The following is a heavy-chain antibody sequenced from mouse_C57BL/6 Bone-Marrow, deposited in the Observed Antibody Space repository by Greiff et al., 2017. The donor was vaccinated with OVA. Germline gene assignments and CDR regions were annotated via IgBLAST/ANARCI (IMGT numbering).Heavy chain of an antibody. CDR1: GFTFSDYY. Sequence: EVKVVESEGGLVQPGSSMKLSCTASGFTFSDYYMAWVRQVPEKGLEWVANINYDGSSTYYLDSLKSRFIISRDNAKNILYLQISSLKSEDTATYYCARRRRDYYAMDYWGQGTSVTVSS. J-gene: IGHJ4*01. CDR3: ARRRRDYYAMDY. V-gene: IGHV5-16*01. CDR2: INYDGSST.